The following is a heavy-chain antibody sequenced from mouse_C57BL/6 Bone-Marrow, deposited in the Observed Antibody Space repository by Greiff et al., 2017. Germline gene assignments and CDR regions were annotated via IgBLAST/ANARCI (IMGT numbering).Heavy chain of an antibody. CDR3: ARLGGAKDY. CDR1: GFSLTSYG. D-gene: IGHD4-1*01. Sequence: VKLVESGPGLVAPSQCLSITCTVSGFSLTSYGVHWVRQPPGKGLEWLVAIWSDGSTTYNSALKSRLSISKDNSTCQVSLIMHSRQTADAAVYYCARLGGAKDYWGQGTTVTVSS. J-gene: IGHJ4*01. V-gene: IGHV2-6*03. CDR2: IWSDGST.